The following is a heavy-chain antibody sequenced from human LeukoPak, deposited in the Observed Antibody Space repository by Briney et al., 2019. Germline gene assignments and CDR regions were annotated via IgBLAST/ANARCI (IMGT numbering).Heavy chain of an antibody. CDR3: AKSGGFEDYYGMDV. J-gene: IGHJ6*02. D-gene: IGHD3-16*01. CDR1: GFTFSSYG. CDR2: ISYDGSNK. Sequence: AGGSLRLSRAASGFTFSSYGMHWVRQAPGKGLEWVAVISYDGSNKYYADSVKGRFTISRDNSKNTLYLQMNSLRAEDTAVYYCAKSGGFEDYYGMDVWGQGTTVTVSS. V-gene: IGHV3-30*18.